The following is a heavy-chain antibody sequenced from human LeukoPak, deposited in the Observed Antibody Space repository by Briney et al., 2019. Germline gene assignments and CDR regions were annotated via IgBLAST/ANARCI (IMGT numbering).Heavy chain of an antibody. CDR1: GGSISSYY. CDR3: AREWVAVAGTFDY. J-gene: IGHJ4*02. Sequence: SETLSLTCTVSGGSISSYYWSWIRQPPGKGLEWIGYIYYSGSTYYNPSLKSRVTISVDTSKNQFSLKLSSVTAADTAVYYCAREWVAVAGTFDYWGQGTLVTVSS. CDR2: IYYSGST. V-gene: IGHV4-59*12. D-gene: IGHD6-19*01.